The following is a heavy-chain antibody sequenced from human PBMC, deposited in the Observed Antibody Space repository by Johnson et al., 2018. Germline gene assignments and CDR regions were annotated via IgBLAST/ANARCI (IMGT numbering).Heavy chain of an antibody. J-gene: IGHJ3*02. CDR2: ISYDGREK. V-gene: IGHV3-30*04. Sequence: QVQLQESGGGVVQPGRSLRLSCAASGFTFNTYAMHCVRQAPGKGLEWVAVISYDGREKYYADSVKGRFTISGDNSKNTLYLEMNSLRADDTAVYYCARDGGTYGVGACRAFDIWGQGTMVTVSS. D-gene: IGHD1-26*01. CDR3: ARDGGTYGVGACRAFDI. CDR1: GFTFNTYA.